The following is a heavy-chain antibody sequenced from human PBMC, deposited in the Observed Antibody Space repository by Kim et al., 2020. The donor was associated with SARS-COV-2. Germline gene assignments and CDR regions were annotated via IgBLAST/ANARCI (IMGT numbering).Heavy chain of an antibody. J-gene: IGHJ4*01. CDR2: ISDSGNNK. Sequence: GRSLRLSCETSGFTFSSFGMHWVRQAPGKGLEWVAVISDSGNNKYYTDSVKGRFTISRDNSKSTLYLEISSLRAEDTSVYYCAKDRAGADDTFSAYYFD. D-gene: IGHD3-22*01. V-gene: IGHV3-30*18. CDR3: AKDRAGADDTFSAYYFD. CDR1: GFTFSSFG.